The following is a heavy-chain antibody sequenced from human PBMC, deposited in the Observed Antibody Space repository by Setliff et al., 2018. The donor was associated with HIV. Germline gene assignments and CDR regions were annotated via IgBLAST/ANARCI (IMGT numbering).Heavy chain of an antibody. CDR3: AKAAGMTCSGSSCYSDY. V-gene: IGHV1-24*01. CDR1: GYPLSELS. Sequence: VASVKISCKVSGYPLSELSIHWVRQAPGKGLEWMGGSDAEDGESVYAQKFQDRVTMTEDRSTDTAYMQLNSLRAEDTAVYSCAKAAGMTCSGSSCYSDYWGQGTLVTVSS. J-gene: IGHJ4*02. CDR2: SDAEDGES. D-gene: IGHD2-15*01.